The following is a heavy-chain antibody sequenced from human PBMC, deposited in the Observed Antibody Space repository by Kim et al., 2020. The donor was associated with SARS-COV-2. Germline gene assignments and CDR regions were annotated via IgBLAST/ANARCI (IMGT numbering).Heavy chain of an antibody. J-gene: IGHJ4*02. V-gene: IGHV1-46*01. Sequence: AQEFQGRVTMTRDTSTSTVYMELSSLRSEDTAVYYCARGAVHTHGIAADIWGQGTLVTVSS. D-gene: IGHD6-13*01. CDR3: ARGAVHTHGIAADI.